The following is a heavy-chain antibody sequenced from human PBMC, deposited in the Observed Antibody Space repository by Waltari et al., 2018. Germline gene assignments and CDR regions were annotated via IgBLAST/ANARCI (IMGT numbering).Heavy chain of an antibody. Sequence: EVQLVESGGGLVQPGGSLRLSCAASGSPFSSYSMNWVRQAPGKGLEWVSYISSSSSTIYYADSVKGRFTISRDNAKNSLYLQMNSLRAEDTAVYYCARVRSSSCVDYWGQGTLVTVSS. CDR3: ARVRSSSCVDY. CDR1: GSPFSSYS. CDR2: ISSSSSTI. D-gene: IGHD6-13*01. V-gene: IGHV3-48*01. J-gene: IGHJ4*02.